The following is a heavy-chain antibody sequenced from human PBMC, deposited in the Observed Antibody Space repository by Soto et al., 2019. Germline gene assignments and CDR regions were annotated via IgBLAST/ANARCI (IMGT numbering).Heavy chain of an antibody. V-gene: IGHV3-15*01. CDR1: GFTFSNAW. CDR3: TTAITMIAQLNECFQH. D-gene: IGHD3-22*01. J-gene: IGHJ1*01. Sequence: GSLRLSCAASGFTFSNAWMSWVRQAPGKGLEWVGRIKSKTDGGTTDYAAPVKGRFTISRDDSKNTLYLQMNSLKTEDTAVYYCTTAITMIAQLNECFQHWGEGTLVTVSS. CDR2: IKSKTDGGTT.